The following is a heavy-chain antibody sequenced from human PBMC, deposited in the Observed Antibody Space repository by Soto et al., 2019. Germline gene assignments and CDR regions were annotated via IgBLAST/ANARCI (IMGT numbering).Heavy chain of an antibody. CDR3: ARVPPFYDYSWGSYRSYHNYNLDV. V-gene: IGHV4-34*01. CDR1: GGSFSGYY. CDR2: INHSGST. D-gene: IGHD3-16*02. J-gene: IGHJ6*03. Sequence: SETLSLTCAVYGGSFSGYYWSRIRQPPGKGLEWIGEINHSGSTNYNPSLKSRVTISVDTSKNQFSLKLSSVTAADTAVYYCARVPPFYDYSWGSYRSYHNYNLDVWGKGTTVTVS.